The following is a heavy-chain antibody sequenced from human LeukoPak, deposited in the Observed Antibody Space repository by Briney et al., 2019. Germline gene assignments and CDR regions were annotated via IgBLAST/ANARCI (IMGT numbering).Heavy chain of an antibody. V-gene: IGHV3-33*08. J-gene: IGHJ4*02. CDR2: IWYDGSNK. CDR1: GFTFSSYA. CDR3: ARGFMSVDY. Sequence: GGSLRLSCAASGFTFSSYAMSWVRQAPGKGLEWVAVIWYDGSNKYYADSVKGRFTISRDNSKNTLYLQMNSLRAEDTAVYYCARGFMSVDYWGQGTLVTVSS.